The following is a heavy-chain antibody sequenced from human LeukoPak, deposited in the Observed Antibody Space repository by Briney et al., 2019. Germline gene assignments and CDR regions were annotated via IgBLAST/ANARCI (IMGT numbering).Heavy chain of an antibody. V-gene: IGHV3-23*01. CDR3: ATGFSSGSFFDY. CDR2: ISGSGGST. J-gene: IGHJ4*02. CDR1: GFTFSNYA. Sequence: GGSLRLSCVASGFTFSNYAMSWVRQAPGKGLEWVSAISGSGGSTYYADSVEGRFIISRANSKNTLYLQMNSLRAEDTAVYYCATGFSSGSFFDYWGQGTLVTVSS. D-gene: IGHD3-10*01.